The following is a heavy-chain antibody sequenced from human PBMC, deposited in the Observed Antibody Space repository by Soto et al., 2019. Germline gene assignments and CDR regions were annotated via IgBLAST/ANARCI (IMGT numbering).Heavy chain of an antibody. CDR3: ARGGPLIAAAGTGHWFDP. J-gene: IGHJ5*02. D-gene: IGHD6-13*01. Sequence: SETLSLTCAVYGGYFSGYYWSWIRQPPGKGLEWIGEINHSGSTNYNPSLKSRVTISVDTSKNQFSLKLSSVTAADTAVYYCARGGPLIAAAGTGHWFDPWGQGTLVTVSS. CDR2: INHSGST. CDR1: GGYFSGYY. V-gene: IGHV4-34*01.